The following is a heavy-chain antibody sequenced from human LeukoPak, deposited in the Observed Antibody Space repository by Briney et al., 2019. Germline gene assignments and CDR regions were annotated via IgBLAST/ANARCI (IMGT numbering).Heavy chain of an antibody. CDR1: GYTFTSYA. D-gene: IGHD2-15*01. CDR3: ARSIVVVVAATRTVWFDP. J-gene: IGHJ5*02. V-gene: IGHV7-4-1*02. Sequence: ASVKVSCKASGYTFTSYAMNWVRQAPGQGLEWMGWINTNTGNPTYAQGFTGRFVFSLDTSVSTAYLQISSLKAEDTAVYYCARSIVVVVAATRTVWFDPWGQGTLVTVSS. CDR2: INTNTGNP.